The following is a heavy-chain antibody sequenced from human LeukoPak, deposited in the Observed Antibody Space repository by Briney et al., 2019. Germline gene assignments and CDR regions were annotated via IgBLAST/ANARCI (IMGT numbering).Heavy chain of an antibody. CDR1: GGSFSGYY. Sequence: SETLSLTCAVYGGSFSGYYWSWIRQPPGKGLEWIGEINHSGSTNYNPSLRSRVTISVDTSKNQFSLKLSSVTAADTAVYYCARGGGQQWLPIDYWGQGTLVTVSS. J-gene: IGHJ4*02. V-gene: IGHV4-34*01. D-gene: IGHD6-19*01. CDR3: ARGGGQQWLPIDY. CDR2: INHSGST.